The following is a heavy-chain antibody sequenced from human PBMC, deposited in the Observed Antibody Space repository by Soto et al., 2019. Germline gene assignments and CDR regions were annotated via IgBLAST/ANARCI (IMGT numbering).Heavy chain of an antibody. Sequence: SVKVSCKAFGYTFTGKYMPWVGQAPGQGLQWMGWINPHSGGTNYAQKFQGRVTMTRDTSISTAYMELSRLRSDDTAVYYYARSIAAAGTPYYYYYGMDVWGQGTTVTVSS. D-gene: IGHD6-13*01. CDR1: GYTFTGKY. CDR3: ARSIAAAGTPYYYYYGMDV. J-gene: IGHJ6*02. CDR2: INPHSGGT. V-gene: IGHV1-2*02.